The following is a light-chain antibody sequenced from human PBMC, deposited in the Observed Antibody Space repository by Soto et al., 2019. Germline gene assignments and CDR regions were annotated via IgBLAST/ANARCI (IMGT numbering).Light chain of an antibody. Sequence: EIVLTQSPGALSLSPGERATLSCGASQSVSSSYLAWNQQKPGQAPRLLIYGASTRATGIPDRFSGIVSGTDFTLTIRILEPEDFAVYYCKQYGCSPRTFGQGTKVEIK. J-gene: IGKJ1*01. CDR3: KQYGCSPRT. CDR1: QSVSSSY. CDR2: GAS. V-gene: IGKV3-20*01.